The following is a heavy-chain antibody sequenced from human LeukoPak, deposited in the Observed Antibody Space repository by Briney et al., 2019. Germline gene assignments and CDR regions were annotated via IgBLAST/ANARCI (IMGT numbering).Heavy chain of an antibody. CDR3: ARSDLDSSGYYGVLYFDY. CDR2: IYYSGST. CDR1: NYSISSAYY. Sequence: SETLSLTCAVSNYSISSAYYWSWIRQPPGKGLEWIGYIYYSGSTDYNPSLKSRVTISVGTSKNRFSLRLSSVTAADTAVYYCARSDLDSSGYYGVLYFDYWGQGTPVTVSS. D-gene: IGHD3-22*01. V-gene: IGHV4-61*03. J-gene: IGHJ4*02.